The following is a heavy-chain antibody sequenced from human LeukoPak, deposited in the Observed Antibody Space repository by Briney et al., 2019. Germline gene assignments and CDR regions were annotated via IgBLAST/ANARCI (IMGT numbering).Heavy chain of an antibody. CDR2: ISYDGSNK. V-gene: IGHV3-30*04. CDR3: ARSTPYQLLHAVFDY. Sequence: PGRSLRLSCAASGFTFSSYAMHWVRQAPGKGLEWVAVISYDGSNKYYADSVKGRFTISRDNSKNTLYLQMNSLRAEDTAVYYCARSTPYQLLHAVFDYWGQGTLVTVSS. J-gene: IGHJ4*02. D-gene: IGHD2-2*01. CDR1: GFTFSSYA.